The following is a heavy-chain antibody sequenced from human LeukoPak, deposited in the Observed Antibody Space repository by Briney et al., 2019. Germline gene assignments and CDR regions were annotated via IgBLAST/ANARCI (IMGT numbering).Heavy chain of an antibody. J-gene: IGHJ4*02. CDR3: ENGIRDFDWLPLDY. V-gene: IGHV3-30-3*01. CDR2: ISYDGSNK. D-gene: IGHD3-9*01. Sequence: GRSLRLSCAASGFTFSSYAMHWVPQAPAKGLKWVAVISYDGSNKYYADSVKGRFTISRDNSKNTLYLQMNSLRAEDTVVYQGENGIRDFDWLPLDYWGQGTLVTVSS. CDR1: GFTFSSYA.